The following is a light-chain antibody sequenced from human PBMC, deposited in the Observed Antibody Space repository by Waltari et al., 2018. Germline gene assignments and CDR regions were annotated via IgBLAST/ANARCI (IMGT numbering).Light chain of an antibody. CDR2: WAS. Sequence: DIVMTQSPDSLAVSLGERAPINCKSSQSVLYSSNNKNYLAWYQQKPGQPPKLLIYWASTRESGVPDRFSGSGSGTDFTLTISSLQAEDVAVYYCQQYLTSSWTFGQGTKVEIK. V-gene: IGKV4-1*01. CDR1: QSVLYSSNNKNY. CDR3: QQYLTSSWT. J-gene: IGKJ1*01.